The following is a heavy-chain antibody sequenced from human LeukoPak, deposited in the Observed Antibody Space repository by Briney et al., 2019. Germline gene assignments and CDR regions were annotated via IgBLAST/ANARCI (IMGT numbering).Heavy chain of an antibody. V-gene: IGHV1-69*13. J-gene: IGHJ5*02. D-gene: IGHD3-22*01. CDR2: IIPIFGTA. CDR1: GGTFSSYA. CDR3: ARDLKEYYYDSSGYTNWFDP. Sequence: ASVKVSCKASGGTFSSYAISWVRQAPGQGLEWMGGIIPIFGTANYAQKFQGRVTITADESTSTAYMELSSLRSEDTAVYYCARDLKEYYYDSSGYTNWFDPWGQGTLVTVSS.